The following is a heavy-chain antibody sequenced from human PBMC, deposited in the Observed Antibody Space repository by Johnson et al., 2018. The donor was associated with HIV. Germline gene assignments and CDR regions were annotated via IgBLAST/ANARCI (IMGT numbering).Heavy chain of an antibody. Sequence: QVQLVESGGGVVQPGRSLRLSCVASGFTFSSYGMHWVRQAPGKGLEWVAVISYDGNHKYYADSVKGRFTISRDNSKNTLYLQITSLRAEDTAVYYCARVTSSVTTARYGAFDIWGQGTMVTVSS. V-gene: IGHV3-30*03. CDR1: GFTFSSYG. CDR3: ARVTSSVTTARYGAFDI. D-gene: IGHD4-17*01. J-gene: IGHJ3*02. CDR2: ISYDGNHK.